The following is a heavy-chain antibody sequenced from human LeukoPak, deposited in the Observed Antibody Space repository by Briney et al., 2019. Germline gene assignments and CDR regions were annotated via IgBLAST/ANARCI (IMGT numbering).Heavy chain of an antibody. CDR3: ARDHQL. Sequence: PGGSLRLSCAASGFTFRNYWVHWVRQAPGKGLVWVSRINGDGSTTSYADSVRGRFTISRDNAKNTLYLQMNSLRAEDTAVYYCARDHQLGGQGTLVTVSS. CDR1: GFTFRNYW. J-gene: IGHJ4*02. CDR2: INGDGSTT. D-gene: IGHD6-13*01. V-gene: IGHV3-74*01.